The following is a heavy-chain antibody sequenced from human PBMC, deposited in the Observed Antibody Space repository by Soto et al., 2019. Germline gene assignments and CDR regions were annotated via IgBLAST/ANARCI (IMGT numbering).Heavy chain of an antibody. D-gene: IGHD1-26*01. V-gene: IGHV4-59*01. CDR1: GGSISSYY. J-gene: IGHJ6*02. CDR3: ARGVTGYYYYYYYGMDV. Sequence: SETLSLTCTVSGGSISSYYWSWIRQPPGKGLEWIGYIYYSGSTNYNPSLKSRVTISVDTSKNQFSLKLSSVTAADTAVYHCARGVTGYYYYYYYGMDVWGQGTTVTVSS. CDR2: IYYSGST.